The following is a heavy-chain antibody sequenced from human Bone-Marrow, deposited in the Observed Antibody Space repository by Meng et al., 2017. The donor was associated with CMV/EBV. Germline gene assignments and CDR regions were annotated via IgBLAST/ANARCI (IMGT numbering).Heavy chain of an antibody. D-gene: IGHD2-2*01. V-gene: IGHV3-7*01. CDR2: IKQDGSEK. J-gene: IGHJ6*02. Sequence: GESLKISCAASGFTFSSYWMSWVRQAPGKGLEWVANIKQDGSEKYYVDPVKGRFTISRDNAKNSLYLQMNSLRAEDTAVYYCARDIVVVPAASGTYYYYGMDVWGQGTTVTVSS. CDR3: ARDIVVVPAASGTYYYYGMDV. CDR1: GFTFSSYW.